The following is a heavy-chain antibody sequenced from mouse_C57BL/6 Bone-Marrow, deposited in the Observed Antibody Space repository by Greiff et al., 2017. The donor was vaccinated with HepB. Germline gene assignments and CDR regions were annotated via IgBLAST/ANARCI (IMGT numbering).Heavy chain of an antibody. CDR3: ARLNWVDFDY. J-gene: IGHJ2*01. V-gene: IGHV1-69*01. Sequence: QVQLQQPGAELVMPGASVKLSCKASGYTFTSYWMHWVKQRPGQGLEWIGEIDPSDSYTNYNQKFKGKSTLTVDKSSSTAYMQLSSLTSEDSAVYYCARLNWVDFDYWGQGTTLTVSS. CDR2: IDPSDSYT. D-gene: IGHD4-1*01. CDR1: GYTFTSYW.